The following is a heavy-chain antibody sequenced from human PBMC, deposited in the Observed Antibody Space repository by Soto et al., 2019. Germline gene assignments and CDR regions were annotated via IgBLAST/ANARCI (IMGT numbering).Heavy chain of an antibody. J-gene: IGHJ4*02. CDR1: GFTFSSYW. CDR3: ARAREQWLETFDY. Sequence: GGSLRLSCAASGFTFSSYWMHWVRQAPGKGLVWVSRINSDGSSTSYADSVKGRFTISRDNAKNTLYLQMNRLRAEDTAVYYCARAREQWLETFDYWGQGTLVTVSS. CDR2: INSDGSST. D-gene: IGHD6-19*01. V-gene: IGHV3-74*01.